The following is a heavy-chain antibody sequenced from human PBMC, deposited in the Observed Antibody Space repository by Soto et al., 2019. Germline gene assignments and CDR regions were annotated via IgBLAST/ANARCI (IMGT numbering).Heavy chain of an antibody. Sequence: SETLSLTCAVSGGSISSGGYSWSWIRQPPGKGLEWIGYMYHSGSTYYNPSLKSRVTISVDTSKNQFSLKLSSVTAADTAVYYCARTGYSGYPFDYWGQGTLVTVSS. V-gene: IGHV4-30-2*01. CDR1: GGSISSGGYS. D-gene: IGHD5-12*01. CDR2: MYHSGST. J-gene: IGHJ4*02. CDR3: ARTGYSGYPFDY.